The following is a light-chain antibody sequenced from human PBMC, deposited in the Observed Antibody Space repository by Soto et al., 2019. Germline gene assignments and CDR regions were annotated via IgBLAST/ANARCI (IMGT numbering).Light chain of an antibody. CDR3: QHYCSSPRAT. J-gene: IGKJ1*01. CDR2: GAS. Sequence: EVVLTQSPDTLSLSPGERATLSCRASQSVSSTYLAWYQQKPGQAPRLLIYGASSRATGIPDRFSGSGSGTDFTLTISRMEPEEFAVYYCQHYCSSPRATFGQGTKVEI. V-gene: IGKV3-20*01. CDR1: QSVSSTY.